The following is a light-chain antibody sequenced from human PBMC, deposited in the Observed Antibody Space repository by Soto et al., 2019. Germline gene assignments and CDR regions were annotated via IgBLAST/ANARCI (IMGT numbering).Light chain of an antibody. Sequence: QSVLTQPPSASGTPGQRVTISCSGSSSNIGSNTVNWYQQLPGTAPKLLIYSNNQRPSGVPDRFSGSKSGTSASLAISGLQSEDEAYYYCAAWDDSLSYFYVFGTGTNFTGL. CDR2: SNN. CDR1: SSNIGSNT. V-gene: IGLV1-44*01. J-gene: IGLJ1*01. CDR3: AAWDDSLSYFYV.